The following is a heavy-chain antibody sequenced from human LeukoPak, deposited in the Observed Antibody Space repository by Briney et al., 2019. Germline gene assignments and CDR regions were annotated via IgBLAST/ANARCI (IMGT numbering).Heavy chain of an antibody. CDR3: ARATRIAVAGPSMDV. V-gene: IGHV3-53*04. CDR2: IYSGGST. D-gene: IGHD6-19*01. Sequence: GGSLRLSCVASGFAVSSNYMNWVRQAPGKGLEWVSVIYSGGSTYYADSVKGRFTISRHNSKNTLYLQMNSLRAEDTAVYYCARATRIAVAGPSMDVWGQGTTVTVSS. J-gene: IGHJ6*02. CDR1: GFAVSSNY.